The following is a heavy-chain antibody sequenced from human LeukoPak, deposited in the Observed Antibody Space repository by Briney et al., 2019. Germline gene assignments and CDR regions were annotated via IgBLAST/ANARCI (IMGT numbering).Heavy chain of an antibody. CDR3: ARDPGNMVTTPSYGMDV. D-gene: IGHD4-17*01. CDR1: GGSISSSNW. CDR2: IYHSGST. V-gene: IGHV4-4*02. Sequence: SETLSLTCAVSGGSISSSNWWSWVRQPPGKGLEWIGEIYHSGSTNYNPSLKSRVTISVDKSKNQFSLKLSSVTAADTAVYYCARDPGNMVTTPSYGMDVWGQGTTVTVSS. J-gene: IGHJ6*02.